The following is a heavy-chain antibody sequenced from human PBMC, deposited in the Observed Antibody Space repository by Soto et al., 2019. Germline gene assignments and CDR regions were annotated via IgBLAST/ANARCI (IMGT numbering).Heavy chain of an antibody. Sequence: SETLSLTCTVSGDSIISSDFYWGWVRQPPGKGLEWIGSIFYLGSSYYNPSLKSRVTMSVDTSKNKFSLKLSSVTAADTAVYYCARGSWWYGTFDYWGQGTLVTVSS. V-gene: IGHV4-39*07. J-gene: IGHJ4*02. D-gene: IGHD2-15*01. CDR2: IFYLGSS. CDR3: ARGSWWYGTFDY. CDR1: GDSIISSDFY.